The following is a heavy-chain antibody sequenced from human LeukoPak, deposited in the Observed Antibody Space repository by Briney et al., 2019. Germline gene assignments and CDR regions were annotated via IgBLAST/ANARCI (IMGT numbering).Heavy chain of an antibody. J-gene: IGHJ4*02. CDR3: ARVSLAAAGPPYFDY. D-gene: IGHD6-13*01. Sequence: ASVKVSCKASGYTFTSYYMHWVRQAPGQGLEWMGIINPSGGSTSYAQKFQDRVTMTRDTSASTAYMELSSLRSEDTAVYYCARVSLAAAGPPYFDYWGQGTLVTVSS. V-gene: IGHV1-46*01. CDR1: GYTFTSYY. CDR2: INPSGGST.